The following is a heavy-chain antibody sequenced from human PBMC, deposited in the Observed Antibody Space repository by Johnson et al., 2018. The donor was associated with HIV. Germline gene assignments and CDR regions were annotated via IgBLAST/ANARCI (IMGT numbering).Heavy chain of an antibody. Sequence: VQLVESGGGVVQPGGSLRLSCSASGFTFSSYAMHWVRQAPGKGLEWVAVISYDGSNTSSGDSVKGRFTISSDNAKNTLYLQMNSLRPEDTAVYDCARVAPAHDAFDIWGQGTMVTVSS. CDR2: ISYDGSNT. J-gene: IGHJ3*02. D-gene: IGHD2-2*01. CDR3: ARVAPAHDAFDI. CDR1: GFTFSSYA. V-gene: IGHV3-30*04.